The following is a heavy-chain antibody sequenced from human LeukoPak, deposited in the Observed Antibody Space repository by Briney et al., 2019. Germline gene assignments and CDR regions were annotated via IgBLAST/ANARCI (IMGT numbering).Heavy chain of an antibody. CDR1: GGFISSSSYY. Sequence: PSETLSLTCTVSGGFISSSSYYWGWVRQPPGKGLEWIGSIYYSGSTYYNPSLNSRVTISVDTSKNPFSLKLSSVTAADTAVYYCARHGRTTIHYAFDIWGQGTGVTVSS. CDR2: IYYSGST. CDR3: ARHGRTTIHYAFDI. V-gene: IGHV4-39*01. D-gene: IGHD4-11*01. J-gene: IGHJ3*02.